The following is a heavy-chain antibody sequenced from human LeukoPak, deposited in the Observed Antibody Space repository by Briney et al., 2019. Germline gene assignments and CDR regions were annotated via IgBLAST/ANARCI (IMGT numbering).Heavy chain of an antibody. CDR1: GFSFSRYW. D-gene: IGHD2-21*01. Sequence: GGSLRLSCAASGFSFSRYWVTWVRQAPGKGREWVANTREDGGERYYVDSVKGRFTISRDNAKNSLYLQMNSLRAEDKAVYYCARVARLGDAFDIWGQGTMVTVSS. CDR3: ARVARLGDAFDI. V-gene: IGHV3-7*01. J-gene: IGHJ3*02. CDR2: TREDGGER.